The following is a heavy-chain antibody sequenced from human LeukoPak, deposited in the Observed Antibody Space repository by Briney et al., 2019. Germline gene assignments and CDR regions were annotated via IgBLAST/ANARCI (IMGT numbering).Heavy chain of an antibody. V-gene: IGHV3-15*01. D-gene: IGHD5-12*01. CDR1: GFTVSSNY. CDR3: TKLLRGYSGYGMSNWFDP. J-gene: IGHJ5*02. CDR2: IKSKTDGGTT. Sequence: GGSLRLSCAASGFTVSSNYMSWVRQAPGKGLEWVGRIKSKTDGGTTDHAAPLKGRFTISRDDSKNMLYLQMNSLKIEDTAVYYCTKLLRGYSGYGMSNWFDPWGQGTLVTVSS.